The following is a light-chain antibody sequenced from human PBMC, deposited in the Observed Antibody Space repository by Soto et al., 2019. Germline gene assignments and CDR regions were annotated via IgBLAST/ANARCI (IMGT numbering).Light chain of an antibody. CDR3: SSYTTNRGYV. CDR2: DVT. J-gene: IGLJ1*01. V-gene: IGLV2-14*01. CDR1: SSDVGAYNY. Sequence: QSALTQPASVSGSPGQSITISCAGTSSDVGAYNYVSWYQQYPGRAPKLIIYDVTARPSGVSSRFSGSKSGNTASLTIAGLQAEDEADYYCSSYTTNRGYVFGTGTKLTVL.